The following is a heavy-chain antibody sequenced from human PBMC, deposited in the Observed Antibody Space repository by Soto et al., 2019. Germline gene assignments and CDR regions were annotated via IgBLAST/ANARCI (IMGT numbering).Heavy chain of an antibody. CDR1: GFTFSSYW. Sequence: PGGSLRLSCAASGFTFSSYWMSWVRQAPGKGLEWVANIKQDGSEKYYVDSVKGRFTISRDNAKNSLYLQMNSLRAEDTAVYYCASRYSSSWYFLDYWGQGTLVTVSS. CDR2: IKQDGSEK. J-gene: IGHJ4*02. D-gene: IGHD6-13*01. V-gene: IGHV3-7*05. CDR3: ASRYSSSWYFLDY.